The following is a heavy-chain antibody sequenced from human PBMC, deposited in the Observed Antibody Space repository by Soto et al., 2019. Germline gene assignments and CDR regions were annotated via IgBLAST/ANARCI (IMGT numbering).Heavy chain of an antibody. CDR3: AGEAGDFVGRHIDN. J-gene: IGHJ4*02. CDR2: IYHSGSS. Sequence: PSETLSLTCAVSGGSISSGLSSWSWIRQPPGKGLEWIGYIYHSGSSSYNPSLKSRVTISIDKSKNHFSLNLTSVTAADTAVYYCAGEAGDFVGRHIDNWGQGTLVTVSS. CDR1: GGSISSGLSS. D-gene: IGHD2-21*02. V-gene: IGHV4-30-2*01.